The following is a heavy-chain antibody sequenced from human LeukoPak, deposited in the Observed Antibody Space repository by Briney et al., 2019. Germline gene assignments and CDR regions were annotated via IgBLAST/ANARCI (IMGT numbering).Heavy chain of an antibody. CDR2: IYYSGST. D-gene: IGHD6-13*01. J-gene: IGHJ5*02. CDR3: ARASRGYSSSWYVWFDP. CDR1: GGSVSSGSYY. V-gene: IGHV4-61*01. Sequence: PSETLSLTCTVSGGSVSSGSYYWSWIRQPPGKGLEWIGYIYYSGSTNYNPSLKSRVTISVDTSKNQFSLKLSSVTAADTAVYYCARASRGYSSSWYVWFDPWGQGTLVTVSS.